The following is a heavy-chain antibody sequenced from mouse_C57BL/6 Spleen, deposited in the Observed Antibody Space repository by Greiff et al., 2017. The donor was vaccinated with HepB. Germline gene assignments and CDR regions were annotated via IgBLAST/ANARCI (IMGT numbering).Heavy chain of an antibody. J-gene: IGHJ4*01. D-gene: IGHD1-1*01. CDR2: IWTGGGT. Sequence: VQVVESGPGLVAPSQSLSITCTVSGFSFTSYAISWVRQPPGKGLEWLGVIWTGGGTNYNSALKSRLSISKDNSKSQVFLKMNSLQTDDTARYYCARNYYGSSYDAMDYWGQGTSVTVSS. CDR1: GFSFTSYA. V-gene: IGHV2-9-1*01. CDR3: ARNYYGSSYDAMDY.